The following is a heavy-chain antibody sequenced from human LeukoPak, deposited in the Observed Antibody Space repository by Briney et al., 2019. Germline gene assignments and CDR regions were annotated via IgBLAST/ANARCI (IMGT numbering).Heavy chain of an antibody. CDR2: IKSKTDGGTT. CDR3: TTDWYSGSYRYQYYFDY. Sequence: GGSLRLSCAASGFTFSNAWMSWVRQAPGKGLEWVGRIKSKTDGGTTDYAAPVKGRFTISRDDSKNTLYLQMNSLKTEDTAVYHCTTDWYSGSYRYQYYFDYWGQGILVTVSS. V-gene: IGHV3-15*01. D-gene: IGHD1-26*01. CDR1: GFTFSNAW. J-gene: IGHJ4*02.